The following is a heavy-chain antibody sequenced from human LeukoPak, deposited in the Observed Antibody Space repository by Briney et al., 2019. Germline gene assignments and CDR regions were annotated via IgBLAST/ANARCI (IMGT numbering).Heavy chain of an antibody. CDR3: ARVSGWPRGELGY. J-gene: IGHJ4*02. D-gene: IGHD6-19*01. CDR1: GGSSSGYY. CDR2: INHSGST. V-gene: IGHV4-34*01. Sequence: SETLSLTCAVYGGSSSGYYWSWIRHPPGKGLEWIGEINHSGSTNYNPSLKSRVTISVDTSKNQFSLKLSSVTAADTAVYYCARVSGWPRGELGYWGQGTLVTVSS.